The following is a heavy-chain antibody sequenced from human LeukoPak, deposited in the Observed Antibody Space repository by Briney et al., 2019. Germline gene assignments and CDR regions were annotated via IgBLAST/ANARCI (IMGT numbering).Heavy chain of an antibody. D-gene: IGHD3-22*01. V-gene: IGHV4-34*01. J-gene: IGHJ4*02. CDR1: GGSFSGYY. CDR2: INHSGST. CDR3: ARVPQWFPDY. Sequence: SETLSLNCAVYGGSFSGYYWSWIRQPPGKGLEWIGEINHSGSTNYNPSLKSRVTISVDTSKNQFSLKLSSVTAADTAVYYCARVPQWFPDYWGQGTLVTVSS.